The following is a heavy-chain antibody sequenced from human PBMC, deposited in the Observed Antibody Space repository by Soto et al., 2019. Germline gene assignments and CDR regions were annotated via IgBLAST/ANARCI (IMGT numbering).Heavy chain of an antibody. V-gene: IGHV3-73*01. CDR2: VRTKANNYAT. CDR1: GFTFSGSA. Sequence: GGSLRLSCAASGFTFSGSAVHWVRQASGKGLEWVGRVRTKANNYATAYGVSVKGRFTISRDDSKNTAYLQMNSLKTEDTAMYYCTRYCSGGSCNSDAFDIWGQGTVVTVS. J-gene: IGHJ3*02. CDR3: TRYCSGGSCNSDAFDI. D-gene: IGHD2-15*01.